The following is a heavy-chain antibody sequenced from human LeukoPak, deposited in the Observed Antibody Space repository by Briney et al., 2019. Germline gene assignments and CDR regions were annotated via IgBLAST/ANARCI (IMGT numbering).Heavy chain of an antibody. J-gene: IGHJ5*02. D-gene: IGHD5-24*01. V-gene: IGHV4-39*02. Sequence: SETLSLTCTVSGVSITGISYYWGWIRQPPGKGLEWIGSIYYSGSASYNPSLKSRVTISVDTSKNHFSLELKSLTVADTAVYYCANGAKFDPWDPGTLVTVSS. CDR3: ANGAKFDP. CDR1: GVSITGISYY. CDR2: IYYSGSA.